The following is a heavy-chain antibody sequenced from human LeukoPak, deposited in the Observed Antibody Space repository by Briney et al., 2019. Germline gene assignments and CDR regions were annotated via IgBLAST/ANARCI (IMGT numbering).Heavy chain of an antibody. D-gene: IGHD2-15*01. Sequence: SVKVSCKASGGTFSSYAISWVRQAPGQGLEWMGGIIPIFGTANYAQKFQGRVTITADESTSTAYMELSSVTAADTAVYYCATHPPRFCSGGTCSDYWGQGTLVTVSS. CDR2: IIPIFGTA. V-gene: IGHV1-69*13. CDR3: ATHPPRFCSGGTCSDY. J-gene: IGHJ4*02. CDR1: GGTFSSYA.